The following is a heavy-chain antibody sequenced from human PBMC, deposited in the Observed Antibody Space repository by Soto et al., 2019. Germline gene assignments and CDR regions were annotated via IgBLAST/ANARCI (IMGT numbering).Heavy chain of an antibody. J-gene: IGHJ6*02. V-gene: IGHV6-1*01. CDR2: TYYNSKWFN. Sequence: SQTLSLTCDISGDSVSGNNIAWNWIRQSPSRGLEWLGRTYYNSKWFNNYAASVQSRITINPDTSKNQISLQLNSVTPEDTAVYYCARGRVHTSRGGMDVWGQGTSVTVSS. D-gene: IGHD2-21*01. CDR3: ARGRVHTSRGGMDV. CDR1: GDSVSGNNIA.